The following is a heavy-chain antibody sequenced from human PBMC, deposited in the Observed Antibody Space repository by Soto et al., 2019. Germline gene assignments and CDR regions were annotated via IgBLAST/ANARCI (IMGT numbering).Heavy chain of an antibody. V-gene: IGHV1-69*11. D-gene: IGHD5-18*01. CDR2: IIHILGTA. CDR3: ATQGLQDYDYNGIDV. CDR1: GGTFSSYA. Sequence: QVQLVQSGAEVKKPGSSVKVSCKASGGTFSSYAISWVRQAPGQGLEWMGGIIHILGTADYAQKFQGRVNITADESTSTAYKEMSSLRSEATAVSYYATQGLQDYDYNGIDVWGQGTTVTVSS. J-gene: IGHJ6*02.